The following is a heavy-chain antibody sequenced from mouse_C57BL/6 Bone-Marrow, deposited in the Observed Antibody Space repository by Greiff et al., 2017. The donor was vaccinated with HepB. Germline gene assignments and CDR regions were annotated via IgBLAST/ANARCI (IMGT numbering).Heavy chain of an antibody. CDR2: INPNNGGT. D-gene: IGHD2-14*01. J-gene: IGHJ1*03. V-gene: IGHV1-22*01. Sequence: EVQLQQSGPELVKPGASVKMSCKASGYTFTDYNMHWVKQSPGKSLEWIGYINPNNGGTSYNQKFKGKATLTVNKSSSTAYMELRSLTSEDSAVYYCAREEVPHWYFDVWGTGTTVTVSS. CDR1: GYTFTDYN. CDR3: AREEVPHWYFDV.